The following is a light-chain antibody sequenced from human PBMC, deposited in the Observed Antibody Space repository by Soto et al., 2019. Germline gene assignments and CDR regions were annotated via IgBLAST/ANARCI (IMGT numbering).Light chain of an antibody. CDR1: QGISSF. CDR2: AAA. V-gene: IGKV1-8*01. Sequence: AIRMTQSPSSISASTGDRVTITCRASQGISSFLAWYQQKPVNAPKLLISAAATLQRGAPSRFSASGSGTDFTLTVSRLQSEDFATYFCQQYLSYPYTFGQGTKLEI. J-gene: IGKJ2*01. CDR3: QQYLSYPYT.